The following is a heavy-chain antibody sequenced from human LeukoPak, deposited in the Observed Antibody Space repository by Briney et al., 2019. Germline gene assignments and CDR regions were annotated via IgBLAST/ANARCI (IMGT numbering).Heavy chain of an antibody. Sequence: SETLSLTCTVSAGSISGYYWSWIRQPPGKGLEWIGFISHSGSAYYNTSLNSRVTISLDTSKNQFSLILRSVTATDTAIYYCARHRLSGSTVTFFDIWGQGTLVTVSS. V-gene: IGHV4-59*08. CDR3: ARHRLSGSTVTFFDI. CDR1: AGSISGYY. D-gene: IGHD4-17*01. J-gene: IGHJ4*02. CDR2: ISHSGSA.